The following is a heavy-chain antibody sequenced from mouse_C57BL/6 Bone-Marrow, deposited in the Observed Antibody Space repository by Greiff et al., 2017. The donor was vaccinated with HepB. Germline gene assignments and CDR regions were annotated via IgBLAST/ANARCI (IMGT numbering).Heavy chain of an antibody. J-gene: IGHJ1*03. CDR2: IYPGNSDT. V-gene: IGHV1-5*01. CDR1: GYTFTSYW. CDR3: TRDRYYGSSWYVDV. Sequence: VQLQQSGTVLARPGASVKMSCKTSGYTFTSYWMHWVKQRPGQGLEWIGAIYPGNSDTSYNQKFKGKAKLTAVTSASTAYMELSSLTNEDSAVYYCTRDRYYGSSWYVDVWGTGTTVTVSS. D-gene: IGHD1-1*01.